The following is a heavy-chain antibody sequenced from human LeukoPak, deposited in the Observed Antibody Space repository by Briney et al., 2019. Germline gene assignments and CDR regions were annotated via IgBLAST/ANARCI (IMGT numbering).Heavy chain of an antibody. CDR2: ITSSSSYT. V-gene: IGHV3-21*01. D-gene: IGHD2-15*01. Sequence: GGSLRLSCAVSGFTFSNYAMSWVRQAPGKGLEWVSSITSSSSYTYYTDSVKGRFTISRDNANNSLYLRMNSLRAEDTAVYYCARGSGGDLYGMDVWGQGTTVTVSS. CDR3: ARGSGGDLYGMDV. J-gene: IGHJ6*02. CDR1: GFTFSNYA.